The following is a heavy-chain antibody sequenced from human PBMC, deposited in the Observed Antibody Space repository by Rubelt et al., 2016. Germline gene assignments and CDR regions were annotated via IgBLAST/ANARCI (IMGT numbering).Heavy chain of an antibody. CDR2: LSVDGTNK. V-gene: IGHV3-30*04. J-gene: IGHJ1*01. CDR1: GFTFSSSA. D-gene: IGHD4-17*01. CDR3: AKPARLDYGINAEYFQH. Sequence: QVQLVESGGGVVQPGRSLRLSCAASGFTFSSSAMHWVRQAPGKGLERVAVLSVDGTNKYYADSVKGRLTISRDNSKNTLYLQMNSLRAEDTAVYYCAKPARLDYGINAEYFQHWGQGTLVTVSS.